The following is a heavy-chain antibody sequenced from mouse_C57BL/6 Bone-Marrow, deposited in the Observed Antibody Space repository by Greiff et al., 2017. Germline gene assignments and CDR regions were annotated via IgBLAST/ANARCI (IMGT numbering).Heavy chain of an antibody. D-gene: IGHD2-3*01. V-gene: IGHV1-50*01. CDR3: ARMVTTGVYYAMDY. CDR1: GYTFTDHT. Sequence: QVQLQQSDAELVKPGASVKISCKVSGYTFTDHTIHWMKQRPGQGLEWIGEIDPSDSYTNYNQKFKGKATLTVDTSSSTAYMQLSSLTSEDSAVYYCARMVTTGVYYAMDYWGQGTSVTVSS. J-gene: IGHJ4*01. CDR2: IDPSDSYT.